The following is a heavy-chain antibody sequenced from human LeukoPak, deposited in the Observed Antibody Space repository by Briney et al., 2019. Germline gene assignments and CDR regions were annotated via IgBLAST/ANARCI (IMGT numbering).Heavy chain of an antibody. CDR3: AGDPPASSATHSSSWSFDY. J-gene: IGHJ4*02. CDR2: IYGSGST. D-gene: IGHD6-13*01. V-gene: IGHV4-4*07. Sequence: SETLSLTCTVSGASISSYYWTWIRQSAGKGLEWIGRIYGSGSTNYNPSLKSRVTMSVDTSKHQFSLKLNSVTAADTAVDYCAGDPPASSATHSSSWSFDYWGQGTLVTVSS. CDR1: GASISSYY.